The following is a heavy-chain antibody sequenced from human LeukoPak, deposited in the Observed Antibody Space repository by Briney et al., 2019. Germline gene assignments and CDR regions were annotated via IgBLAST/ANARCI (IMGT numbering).Heavy chain of an antibody. V-gene: IGHV4-61*02. CDR1: GGSISSGSYY. J-gene: IGHJ3*02. CDR3: ARGGYITMIVVGAFDI. D-gene: IGHD3-22*01. Sequence: SETLSLTCTVSGGSISSGSYYWSWIRQPAGKGLEWIGRIYTSGSTNYNPSLKSRVTISVDTSKNQFSLKLSSVTAADTAVYYCARGGYITMIVVGAFDIWGQGTMVTVSS. CDR2: IYTSGST.